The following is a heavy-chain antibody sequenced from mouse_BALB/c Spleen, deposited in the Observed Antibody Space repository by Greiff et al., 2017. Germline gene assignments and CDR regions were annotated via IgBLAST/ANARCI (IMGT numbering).Heavy chain of an antibody. Sequence: VQLQQSGPELVKPGASVKISCKASGYSFTGYFMNWVMQSHGKSLEWIGRINPYNGDTFYNQKFKGKATLTVDKSSSTAHMELRSLASEDSAVYYCARSRFLYAMDYWGQGTSVTVSS. V-gene: IGHV1-20*02. J-gene: IGHJ4*01. CDR1: GYSFTGYF. CDR2: INPYNGDT. CDR3: ARSRFLYAMDY.